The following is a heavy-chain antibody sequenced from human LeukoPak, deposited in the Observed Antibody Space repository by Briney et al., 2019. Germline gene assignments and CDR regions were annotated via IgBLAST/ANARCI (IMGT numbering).Heavy chain of an antibody. CDR3: ARGHGYSFDY. J-gene: IGHJ4*02. Sequence: SETLSLTCAVSGGSISSGGYSWSWIRQPPGKGLEWIVYIYHSGGAYYNPSLGCRVAIAIEKSNNQSSCKLTSVTAADTAVYYGARGHGYSFDYWGQGTLVTASS. CDR2: IYHSGGA. D-gene: IGHD4-17*01. CDR1: GGSISSGGYS. V-gene: IGHV4-30-2*01.